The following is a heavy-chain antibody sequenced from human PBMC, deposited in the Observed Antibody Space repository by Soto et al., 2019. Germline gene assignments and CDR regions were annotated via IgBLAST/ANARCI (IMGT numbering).Heavy chain of an antibody. CDR3: ARGWYQLPHHLYYFDY. Sequence: SQTLSLTCAISGDSVSSNSAAWNWIRQSPSRGLEWLGRTYYRSKWYNDYAVSVKSRITINPDTSKNQFSLQLNSVTPEDTAVYYCARGWYQLPHHLYYFDYWGRGTLVTVSS. CDR1: GDSVSSNSAA. D-gene: IGHD2-2*01. CDR2: TYYRSKWYN. V-gene: IGHV6-1*01. J-gene: IGHJ4*02.